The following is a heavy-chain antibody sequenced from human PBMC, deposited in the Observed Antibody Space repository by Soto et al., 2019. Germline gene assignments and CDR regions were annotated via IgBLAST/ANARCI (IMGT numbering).Heavy chain of an antibody. CDR2: ISWNGASI. Sequence: DVQLVESGGGLVQPGRSLRLSCAASGFTFDDYAIHWVRQAPGRGLEWVAGISWNGASIGYADSVKGRFTISRDNAKNSLHLQINSLRSEDTALYYCANLPLYGSGFDCWGQGTLVTVSS. J-gene: IGHJ4*02. V-gene: IGHV3-9*01. CDR3: ANLPLYGSGFDC. CDR1: GFTFDDYA. D-gene: IGHD3-10*01.